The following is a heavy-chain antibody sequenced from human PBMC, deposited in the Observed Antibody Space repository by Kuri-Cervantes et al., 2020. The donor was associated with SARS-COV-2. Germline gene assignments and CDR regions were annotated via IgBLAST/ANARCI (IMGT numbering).Heavy chain of an antibody. V-gene: IGHV1-18*01. CDR2: ISAYNGNT. D-gene: IGHD1-26*01. CDR1: GYTFTSYG. CDR3: ARGEISYYYYGMDV. J-gene: IGHJ6*02. Sequence: ASVKVSCKASGYTFTSYGISWVRQAPGQRLEWMGWISAYNGNTNYAQKLQGRVTMTTDTSTSTAYMELRSLRSDDTAVYYCARGEISYYYYGMDVWGQGTTVTVSS.